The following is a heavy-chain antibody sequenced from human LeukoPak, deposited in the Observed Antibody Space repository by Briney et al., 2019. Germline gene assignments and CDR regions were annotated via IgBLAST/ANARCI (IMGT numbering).Heavy chain of an antibody. V-gene: IGHV3-23*01. CDR1: GFILNNHA. CDR3: ANTVMVKRYIDY. D-gene: IGHD5-18*01. J-gene: IGHJ4*02. CDR2: ISGSGRTI. Sequence: GGSLRLSCVASGFILNNHAMTWVRQAPGKGLQWISVISGSGRTIEYEDSVKGRFTISRDNSKNTVSLQMNNLRVEDTAIYYCANTVMVKRYIDYWGQGTPVTVSS.